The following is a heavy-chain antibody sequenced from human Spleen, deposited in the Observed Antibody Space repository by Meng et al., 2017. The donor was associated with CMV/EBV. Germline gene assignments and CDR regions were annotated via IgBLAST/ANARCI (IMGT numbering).Heavy chain of an antibody. Sequence: GESLKISCATSGFTFTTYTMHWVRQAPGKGLEWVSSVNSDGRYTYYADSVKGRFTISRDNAKNSLYLQTNSLRAEDTAVYYCARLYCSSTSCPRGGDAFDIWGQGTMVTVSS. J-gene: IGHJ3*02. CDR2: VNSDGRYT. V-gene: IGHV3-21*01. CDR1: GFTFTTYT. D-gene: IGHD2-2*01. CDR3: ARLYCSSTSCPRGGDAFDI.